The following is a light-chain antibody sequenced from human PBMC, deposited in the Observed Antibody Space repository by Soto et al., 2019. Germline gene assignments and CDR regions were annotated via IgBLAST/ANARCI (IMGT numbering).Light chain of an antibody. Sequence: QSLLTQPASVSGSPGQSITSSCVGTSSDIGDYNYVSWYQQHPGKVPKVIIYDVSNRPSGVSYRFSATKSGNAASLTISGLQAEDEADYYCCSYTRSGTLIFGTGTKDTVL. CDR1: SSDIGDYNY. J-gene: IGLJ1*01. CDR3: CSYTRSGTLI. CDR2: DVS. V-gene: IGLV2-14*01.